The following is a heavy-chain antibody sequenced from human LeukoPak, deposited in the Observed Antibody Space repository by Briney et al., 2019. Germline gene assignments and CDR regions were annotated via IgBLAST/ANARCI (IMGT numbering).Heavy chain of an antibody. Sequence: ASVKVSCKASGYTFTSYYMHWVRQAPGQGLEWMGWINPNSGGTNYAQKFQGRVTMTRDTSISTAYMELSRLRSDDTAVYYCASLGNPYSSGWTIDYWGQGTLVTVSS. CDR3: ASLGNPYSSGWTIDY. D-gene: IGHD6-19*01. CDR1: GYTFTSYY. V-gene: IGHV1-2*02. J-gene: IGHJ4*02. CDR2: INPNSGGT.